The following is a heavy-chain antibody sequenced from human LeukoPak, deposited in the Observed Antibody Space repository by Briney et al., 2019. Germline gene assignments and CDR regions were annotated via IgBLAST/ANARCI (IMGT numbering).Heavy chain of an antibody. CDR1: GFTGNTNY. J-gene: IGHJ4*02. V-gene: IGHV3-66*01. D-gene: IGHD3-3*02. Sequence: PGGSLRLSCAASGFTGNTNYMSWVRQAPGKGLEWVSIIYSGGSTYYADSVKGRFTISRDNSKNTVYLQMNSLRAEDTAVYYCVSWHFGRASYWGQGTLVSVSS. CDR3: VSWHFGRASY. CDR2: IYSGGST.